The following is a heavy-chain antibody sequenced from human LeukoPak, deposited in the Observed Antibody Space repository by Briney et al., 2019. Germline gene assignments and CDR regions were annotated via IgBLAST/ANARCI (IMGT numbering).Heavy chain of an antibody. CDR3: VYVRGFSTYFDP. J-gene: IGHJ5*02. Sequence: ASVKVSCKASGSTFNVIYLHWVRQAPGQGLEWMGWINPNSGGTSYAQKFQGRVTMTRDTSTSTAYMELSRLKSGDTAVYFCVYVRGFSTYFDPWGQGTLVTVSS. CDR1: GSTFNVIY. V-gene: IGHV1-2*02. D-gene: IGHD3-10*02. CDR2: INPNSGGT.